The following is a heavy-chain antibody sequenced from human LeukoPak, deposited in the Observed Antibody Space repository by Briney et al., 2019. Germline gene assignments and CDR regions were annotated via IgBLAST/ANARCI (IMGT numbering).Heavy chain of an antibody. CDR3: ARRRAVPWFYYFDY. CDR1: GGSISSYY. V-gene: IGHV4-59*08. CDR2: IYYSGST. Sequence: ETLSLTCPLSGGSISSYYWTWLRQPPGKALEWIGYIYYSGSTNYNPSLNSRVTISVDTSKNQFSLKLSALTAADTAVYYCARRRAVPWFYYFDYWGQGTLVTVSS. J-gene: IGHJ4*02. D-gene: IGHD3-9*01.